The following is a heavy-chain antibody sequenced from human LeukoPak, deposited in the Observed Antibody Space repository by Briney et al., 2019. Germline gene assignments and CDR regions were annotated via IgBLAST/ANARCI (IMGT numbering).Heavy chain of an antibody. CDR3: GGGWSKFDP. D-gene: IGHD6-19*01. CDR2: IYYSGRT. Sequence: NPSETLPLTCTVSGGSISSSTYYWGWVRQPPGKGLEWIGTIYYSGRTYYNPALKSRVTISLDTAKNQLFLRLTSVTAADTAVYYCGGGWSKFDPWGQGTLVSVSS. CDR1: GGSISSSTYY. V-gene: IGHV4-39*07. J-gene: IGHJ5*02.